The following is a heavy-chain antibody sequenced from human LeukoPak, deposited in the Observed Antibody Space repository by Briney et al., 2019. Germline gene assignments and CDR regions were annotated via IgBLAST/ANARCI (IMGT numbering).Heavy chain of an antibody. CDR1: GFTFSNYG. CDR3: ARESYYGSGDYSFFDY. V-gene: IGHV3-33*01. CDR2: IWYDGSDK. Sequence: GGSLRLSCAAPGFTFSNYGMHWVRQAPGKGREWVAVIWYDGSDKYHADSVKGRFTISRDNSENTLYLQMNSLRAEDTAVYYCARESYYGSGDYSFFDYWGQGTLVTVSS. J-gene: IGHJ4*02. D-gene: IGHD3-10*01.